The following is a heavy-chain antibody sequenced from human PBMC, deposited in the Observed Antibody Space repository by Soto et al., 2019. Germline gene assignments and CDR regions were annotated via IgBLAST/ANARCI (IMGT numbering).Heavy chain of an antibody. Sequence: PSETLSLTCTVSGGSISGYYWSWIRQPPGKGLEWIGYIYYSGNTNYNPSLKSRVTISVDTSKNQFSLKLSSVTAADTAVYYCARVTGATFLDYWGQGTLVTVSS. CDR2: IYYSGNT. J-gene: IGHJ4*02. D-gene: IGHD1-26*01. CDR1: GGSISGYY. V-gene: IGHV4-59*01. CDR3: ARVTGATFLDY.